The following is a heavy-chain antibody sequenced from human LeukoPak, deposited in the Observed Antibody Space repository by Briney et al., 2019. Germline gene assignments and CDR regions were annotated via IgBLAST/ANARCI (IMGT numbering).Heavy chain of an antibody. D-gene: IGHD2-15*01. V-gene: IGHV3-7*03. CDR2: IKQDGTEK. Sequence: GGSLRLSCAASGFTFSTYWMSWVRQAPGKGLEWVAVIKQDGTEKYYVDSVKGRFTISRDNAKDSLYLQTSSLRAEDTAVYYCVSGQFGYYGVYWGQGTLVTVSS. CDR1: GFTFSTYW. J-gene: IGHJ4*02. CDR3: VSGQFGYYGVY.